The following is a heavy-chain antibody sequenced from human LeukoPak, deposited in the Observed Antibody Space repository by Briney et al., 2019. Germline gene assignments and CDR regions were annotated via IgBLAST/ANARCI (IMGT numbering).Heavy chain of an antibody. CDR2: IYSGGST. J-gene: IGHJ4*02. CDR1: GFTVSSNY. D-gene: IGHD2-15*01. Sequence: PGGSLRLSCAASGFTVSSNYMSWVRQAPGKGLEWVSVIYSGGSTYYADSVEGRFTISRDNSKNTLYLQMNSLRAEDTAVYYCARGYCSGGSCYNYFDYWGQGTLVTVSS. V-gene: IGHV3-66*01. CDR3: ARGYCSGGSCYNYFDY.